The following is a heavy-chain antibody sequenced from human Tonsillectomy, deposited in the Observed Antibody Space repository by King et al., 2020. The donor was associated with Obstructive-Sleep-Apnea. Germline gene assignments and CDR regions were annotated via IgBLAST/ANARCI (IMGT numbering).Heavy chain of an antibody. CDR3: ARDDDPTTMIVVVDYFDY. J-gene: IGHJ4*02. CDR2: ISAYNGNT. CDR1: GYTFTSYG. Sequence: QLVQSGAEVKKPGASVKVSCKASGYTFTSYGISWVRQAPGQGLEWMGWISAYNGNTNYAQKLQGRVTMTTDTSTSTAYMELRSLRSDDTAVYYCARDDDPTTMIVVVDYFDYWGQGTLVTVSS. D-gene: IGHD3-22*01. V-gene: IGHV1-18*04.